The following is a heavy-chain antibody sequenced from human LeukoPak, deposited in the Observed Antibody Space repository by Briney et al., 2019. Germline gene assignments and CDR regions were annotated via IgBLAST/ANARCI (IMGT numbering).Heavy chain of an antibody. CDR1: GYTFTSYY. Sequence: ASVKVSCKASGYTFTSYYMHWVRQAPEQGLEWMGIINPSGGSTSYAQKFQGRVTMTRDTSTSTVYMELSSLRSEDTAVYYCARGHSSSWYDTAVLFDYWGQGTLVTVSS. D-gene: IGHD6-13*01. V-gene: IGHV1-46*01. CDR2: INPSGGST. J-gene: IGHJ4*02. CDR3: ARGHSSSWYDTAVLFDY.